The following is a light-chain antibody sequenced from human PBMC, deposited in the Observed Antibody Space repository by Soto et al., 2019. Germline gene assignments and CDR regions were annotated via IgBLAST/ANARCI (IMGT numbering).Light chain of an antibody. Sequence: IVLTQSPGTLSLSPGERATLSCRASQSISSSYLAWYQQKPGQAPRLLIYGASNRATAIPDRFSGSGSGTDFTLTISRLETEDYAMYYCQQYDDSPGTFGQGTKVDIK. V-gene: IGKV3-20*01. J-gene: IGKJ1*01. CDR2: GAS. CDR3: QQYDDSPGT. CDR1: QSISSSY.